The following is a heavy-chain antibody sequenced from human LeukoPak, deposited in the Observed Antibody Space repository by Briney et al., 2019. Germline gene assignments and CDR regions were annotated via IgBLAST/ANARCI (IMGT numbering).Heavy chain of an antibody. CDR2: SGSGSNT. V-gene: IGHV3-23*01. J-gene: IGHJ4*02. CDR3: SKDREPLTSSGGPWAYFDY. CDR1: GFTFSNYA. D-gene: IGHD6-19*01. Sequence: GGSLRLSCAASGFTFSNYAMSWVRQAPGKGLEWVISGSGSNTYYADSVKGRFTISRDNSKNTMYLQMNSLRTEDTAVYYCSKDREPLTSSGGPWAYFDYWGQGALVTVSS.